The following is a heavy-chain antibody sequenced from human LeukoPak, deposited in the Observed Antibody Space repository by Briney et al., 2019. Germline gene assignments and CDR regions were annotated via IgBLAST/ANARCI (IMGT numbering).Heavy chain of an antibody. CDR2: IVVGSGNT. Sequence: SVKVSCKASGFTFTSSAMQWVRQARGQRLEWIGWIVVGSGNTNYAQKFQERVTITRDMSTSTAYMGLSSLRSEDTAVYNCAAAPDYYDSSGYAFDYWGQGTLVTVSS. CDR1: GFTFTSSA. V-gene: IGHV1-58*02. J-gene: IGHJ4*02. D-gene: IGHD3-22*01. CDR3: AAAPDYYDSSGYAFDY.